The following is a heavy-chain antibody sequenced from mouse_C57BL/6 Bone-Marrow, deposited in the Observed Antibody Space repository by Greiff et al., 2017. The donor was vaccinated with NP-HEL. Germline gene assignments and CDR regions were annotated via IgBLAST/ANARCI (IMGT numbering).Heavy chain of an antibody. CDR1: GYTFTTYP. V-gene: IGHV1-47*01. D-gene: IGHD2-4*01. CDR3: AISYYDYDGYAMDY. Sequence: QVQLQQSGAELVKPGASVKMSCKASGYTFTTYPIEWMKQNPGKSLEWIGNFHPYNDDTKYNEKFKGKATLTVEKSSSTVYLELSRLTSDDSAVYYCAISYYDYDGYAMDYWGQGTSVTVSS. J-gene: IGHJ4*01. CDR2: FHPYNDDT.